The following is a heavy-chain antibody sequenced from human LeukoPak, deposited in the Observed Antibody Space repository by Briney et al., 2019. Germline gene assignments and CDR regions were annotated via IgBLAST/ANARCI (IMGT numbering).Heavy chain of an antibody. J-gene: IGHJ6*03. CDR3: ARLSQAGHRRRRVNYYYMDV. Sequence: PSETLSLTCTVSGGSISSSSYYWGWIRQPPGKGLEWIGSIYYSGSTYYNPSLKSRVTISVDTSKNHFSLKLSSVTAADTAVYYCARLSQAGHRRRRVNYYYMDVWGKGTTVTVSS. CDR1: GGSISSSSYY. V-gene: IGHV4-39*01. CDR2: IYYSGST. D-gene: IGHD6-13*01.